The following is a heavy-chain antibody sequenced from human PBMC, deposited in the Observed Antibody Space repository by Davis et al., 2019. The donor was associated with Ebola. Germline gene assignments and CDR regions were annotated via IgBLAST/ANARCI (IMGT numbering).Heavy chain of an antibody. CDR2: IYTSGST. CDR3: ARLQDNWNDWGDAFDI. CDR1: GGSISSYY. Sequence: PSETLSLTCTASGGSISSYYWSWIRQPAGKGLEWIGRIYTSGSTNYNPSLKSRVTMSVDTSKNQFSLKLSSVTAADTAVYYCARLQDNWNDWGDAFDIWGQGTMVTVSS. V-gene: IGHV4-4*07. J-gene: IGHJ3*02. D-gene: IGHD1-20*01.